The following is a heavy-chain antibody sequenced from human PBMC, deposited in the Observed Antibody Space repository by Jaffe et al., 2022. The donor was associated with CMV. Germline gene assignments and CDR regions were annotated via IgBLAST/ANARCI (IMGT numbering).Heavy chain of an antibody. CDR3: AKGLGYCSGGSCLTFDY. V-gene: IGHV3-23*04. J-gene: IGHJ4*02. Sequence: EVQLVESGGGLVQPGGSLRLSCAASRFTFSSYAMSWVRQAPGKGLKWVSTISGGSTYYADSVKGRFTISRDNSKNTLYLQMNSLRAEDTALYYCAKGLGYCSGGSCLTFDYWGQGTLVTVSS. CDR1: RFTFSSYA. D-gene: IGHD2-15*01. CDR2: ISGGST.